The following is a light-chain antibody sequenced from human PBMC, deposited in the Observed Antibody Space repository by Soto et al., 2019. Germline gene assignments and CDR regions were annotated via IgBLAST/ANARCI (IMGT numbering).Light chain of an antibody. Sequence: QAVVTQEPSFSVSPGRTVTLTCGLSSGSVSTSYYPSWYQQTPGQAPRTLIYSTNTRSSGVPDRFSGSILGNKAALTIRGAQADDESDYYCVLYMGSGVWVFGGGTKVTVL. J-gene: IGLJ3*02. V-gene: IGLV8-61*01. CDR3: VLYMGSGVWV. CDR2: STN. CDR1: SGSVSTSYY.